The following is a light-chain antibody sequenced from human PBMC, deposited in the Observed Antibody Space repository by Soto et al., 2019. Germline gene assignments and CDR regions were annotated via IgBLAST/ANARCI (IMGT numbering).Light chain of an antibody. J-gene: IGKJ5*01. Sequence: DIQMTQSPPSLPASVGARVTITCRASQSVSSYLHWYQQKPGKAPKLLIYAASTLQRGVPSRFSGSGSGTDFTLTIVSLQTEDFATYYCQQSYINPITFGQGTRLEIK. CDR1: QSVSSY. V-gene: IGKV1-39*01. CDR3: QQSYINPIT. CDR2: AAS.